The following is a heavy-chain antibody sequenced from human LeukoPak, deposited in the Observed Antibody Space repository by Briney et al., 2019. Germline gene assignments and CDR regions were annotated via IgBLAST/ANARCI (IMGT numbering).Heavy chain of an antibody. V-gene: IGHV4-34*01. CDR1: GGSFSGYY. CDR3: ARGRRYWNP. D-gene: IGHD1-20*01. CDR2: INHSGST. Sequence: PSETLSLTCAVYGGSFSGYYWSWIRQPPGKGLEWIGEINHSGSTNYNPSLESRVTISVDTSKNQFSLKLSSVTAADTAVYYCARGRRYWNPWGQGTLVTVSS. J-gene: IGHJ5*02.